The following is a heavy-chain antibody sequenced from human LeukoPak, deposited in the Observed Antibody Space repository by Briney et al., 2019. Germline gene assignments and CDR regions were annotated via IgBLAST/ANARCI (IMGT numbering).Heavy chain of an antibody. CDR2: LNPSGGST. V-gene: IGHV1-46*01. Sequence: GSVKVSCKASGYTSTSYYMHWVRQAPGQGLEWMGILNPSGGSTKYSQNFQGRVTMARDTSTSTVYMELSSLRSEDTAVYYCARESCTNGVYYYHFDYWGQGTLVTVSS. CDR1: GYTSTSYY. J-gene: IGHJ4*02. CDR3: ARESCTNGVYYYHFDY. D-gene: IGHD2-8*01.